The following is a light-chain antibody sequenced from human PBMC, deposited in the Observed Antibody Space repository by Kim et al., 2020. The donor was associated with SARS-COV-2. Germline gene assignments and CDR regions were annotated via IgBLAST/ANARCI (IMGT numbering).Light chain of an antibody. CDR3: PAWDSSTDV. CDR1: KLGDKY. CDR2: QDS. Sequence: SYELTQSPSVSVSPGQTASITCSGDKLGDKYACWYQQKPGQSPVLVIYQDSKRPSGIPERFSGSNSGNTATLTISGSQAMDEADYYCPAWDSSTDVFGGG. J-gene: IGLJ2*01. V-gene: IGLV3-1*01.